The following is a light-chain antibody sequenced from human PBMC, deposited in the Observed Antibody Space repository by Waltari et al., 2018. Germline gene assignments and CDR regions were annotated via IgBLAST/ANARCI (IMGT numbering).Light chain of an antibody. Sequence: DIQMTQSPSSVSASVGDRVTITCRASQDITSWLTWYQQKPGKAPRLLLYTTASLQTGVPSRFSGSGSGTDFTLTISSLQPEDFAIYFCQQAKSYPLTFGPGTRVDIK. CDR2: TTA. CDR3: QQAKSYPLT. V-gene: IGKV1-12*01. J-gene: IGKJ3*01. CDR1: QDITSW.